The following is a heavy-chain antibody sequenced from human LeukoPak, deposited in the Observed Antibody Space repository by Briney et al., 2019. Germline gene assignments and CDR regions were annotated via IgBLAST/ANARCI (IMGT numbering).Heavy chain of an antibody. CDR1: GFTFSSYA. CDR3: AKDCGSYYRTYDYFDY. J-gene: IGHJ4*02. Sequence: GGSLRLSCAASGFTFSSYAMSWVRQAPGKGLEWVSAISGSGGSTYYADSVKGRFTISRDNSKNTLYLQMNGLRAEDTAVYYCAKDCGSYYRTYDYFDYWGQGTLVTVSS. V-gene: IGHV3-23*01. CDR2: ISGSGGST. D-gene: IGHD1-26*01.